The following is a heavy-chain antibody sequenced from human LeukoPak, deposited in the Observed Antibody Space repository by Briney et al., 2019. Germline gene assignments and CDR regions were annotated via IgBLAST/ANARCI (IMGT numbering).Heavy chain of an antibody. J-gene: IGHJ4*02. V-gene: IGHV3-20*04. CDR2: INWNGGST. CDR1: GFTFDDYG. D-gene: IGHD3-22*01. Sequence: RPGGSLRLSCAASGFTFDDYGMSWVRQAPGKGLEWVSGINWNGGSTGYADSVKGRFTLSRDNAKNSLYLQMNSLRAEDTALYYCAREIRRYYYDSSGYYQLDYWGQGTLVTVSS. CDR3: AREIRRYYYDSSGYYQLDY.